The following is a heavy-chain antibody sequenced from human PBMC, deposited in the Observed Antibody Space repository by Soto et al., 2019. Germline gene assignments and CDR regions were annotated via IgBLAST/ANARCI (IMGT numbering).Heavy chain of an antibody. J-gene: IGHJ5*02. CDR1: GCSISSSSYY. CDR2: IYYSGST. D-gene: IGHD5-18*01. Sequence: SETLSLTCTVSGCSISSSSYYWGWIRQPPGKGLEWIGSIYYSGSTYYNPSLKSRVTISVDTSKNQFSLKLSSVTAADTAVYYCARHSLWGEVYNWFDPWGQGTLVT. V-gene: IGHV4-39*01. CDR3: ARHSLWGEVYNWFDP.